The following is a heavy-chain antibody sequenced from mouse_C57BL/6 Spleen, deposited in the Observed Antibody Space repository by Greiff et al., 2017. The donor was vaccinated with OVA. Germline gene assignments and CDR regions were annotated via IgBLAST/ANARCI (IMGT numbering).Heavy chain of an antibody. CDR3: ARVGYSNYVNYAMDY. V-gene: IGHV14-3*01. CDR2: IDPANGNT. CDR1: GFNIKNTY. J-gene: IGHJ4*01. Sequence: VQLQQSVAELVRPGASVKLSCTASGFNIKNTYMHWVKQRPEQGLEWIGRIDPANGNTKYAPKFQGKATITADKSSSTAYMQLSSLTSEDSAVYFCARVGYSNYVNYAMDYWGQGTSVTVSS. D-gene: IGHD2-5*01.